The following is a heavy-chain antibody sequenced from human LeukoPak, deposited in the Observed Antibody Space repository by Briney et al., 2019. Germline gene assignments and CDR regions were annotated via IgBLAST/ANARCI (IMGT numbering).Heavy chain of an antibody. V-gene: IGHV4-59*01. J-gene: IGHJ3*02. CDR1: GGSISSYY. D-gene: IGHD3-3*01. CDR3: ARARAIWDSFDI. Sequence: SETLSLTCTVSGGSISSYYWSWIRQPPGKGLEWIGYIYYSGSTNYNPSLKSRVTISVDTSKNQFSLKLSSVTAADTAVYYCARARAIWDSFDIWGQGTRVTVSS. CDR2: IYYSGST.